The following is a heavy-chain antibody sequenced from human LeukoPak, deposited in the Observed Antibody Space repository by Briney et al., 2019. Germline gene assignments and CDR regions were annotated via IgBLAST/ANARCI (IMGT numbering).Heavy chain of an antibody. CDR1: GFTVSSNY. Sequence: GGSLRLSCAASGFTVSSNYMSWVRQAPGKGLEWVSVIYSGGSTYYADSVKGRFTISRDNSKNTLSLQMNSLRAEDTAVYYCARSDYYDSSALDYWGQGTLVTVSS. CDR3: ARSDYYDSSALDY. J-gene: IGHJ4*02. D-gene: IGHD3-22*01. V-gene: IGHV3-53*01. CDR2: IYSGGST.